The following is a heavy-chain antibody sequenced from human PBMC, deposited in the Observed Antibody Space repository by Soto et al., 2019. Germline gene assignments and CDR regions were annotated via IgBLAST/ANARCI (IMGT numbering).Heavy chain of an antibody. CDR1: EITFSNYA. Sequence: EVQLLESGGGLVQPGGSLRLSCSASEITFSNYAMSWVRQTPGTGLVWVAGLSVGGGRTSYADSVRGRFTISRDTSKNVVYLQMNSLRAEDTAIYYCATDLPGGEDDHYGMDVWGQGTTVTVSS. D-gene: IGHD2-21*01. CDR3: ATDLPGGEDDHYGMDV. V-gene: IGHV3-23*01. J-gene: IGHJ6*02. CDR2: LSVGGGRT.